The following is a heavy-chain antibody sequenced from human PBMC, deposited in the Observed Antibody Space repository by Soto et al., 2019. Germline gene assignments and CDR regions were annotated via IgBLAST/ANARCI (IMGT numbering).Heavy chain of an antibody. D-gene: IGHD3-16*02. V-gene: IGHV5-51*01. Sequence: PGESLKISCKGSGYSFTSYWIGCVRQMPGKGLEWMGIIYPGDSDTRYSPSFQGQVTISADKSISTAYLQWSSMKASDTAMYYCARYRYNRGPTDNDMEVWGQGTTVTVSS. J-gene: IGHJ6*02. CDR1: GYSFTSYW. CDR2: IYPGDSDT. CDR3: ARYRYNRGPTDNDMEV.